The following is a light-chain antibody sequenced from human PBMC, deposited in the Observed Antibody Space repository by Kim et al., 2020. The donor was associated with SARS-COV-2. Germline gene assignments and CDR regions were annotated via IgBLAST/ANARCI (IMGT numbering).Light chain of an antibody. CDR3: NSHTTSSTYV. Sequence: GQSITFSCTGTSSGVGYYNSVSWYQQHPGTAPKLIMYDVSERASGVSNRFSGSQSGNTASLTISGLRAEDEADYYCNSHTTSSTYVFGSGTQLTVL. J-gene: IGLJ1*01. V-gene: IGLV2-14*04. CDR1: SSGVGYYNS. CDR2: DVS.